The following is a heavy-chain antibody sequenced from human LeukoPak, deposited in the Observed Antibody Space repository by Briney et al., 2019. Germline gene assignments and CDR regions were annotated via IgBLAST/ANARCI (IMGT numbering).Heavy chain of an antibody. D-gene: IGHD3-22*01. CDR2: IIPIFGTA. CDR3: ARDLLYDSSGYYFSGY. Sequence: SVKVSCKASGGTFSSYAISWVRQAPGQGLEWMGGIIPIFGTANYAQKLQGRVTMTTDTSTSTAYMELRSLRSDDTAVYYCARDLLYDSSGYYFSGYWGQGTLVTVSS. CDR1: GGTFSSYA. V-gene: IGHV1-69*05. J-gene: IGHJ4*02.